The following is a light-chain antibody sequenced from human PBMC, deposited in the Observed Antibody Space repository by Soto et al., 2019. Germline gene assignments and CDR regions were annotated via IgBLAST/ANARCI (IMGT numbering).Light chain of an antibody. J-gene: IGLJ3*02. CDR2: EVS. CDR3: CSHAGSLICV. CDR1: SSDVGKYDL. Sequence: QSALTQTASVSGSPGQSITISCTGTSSDVGKYDLVSWYQQHPGKAPKLIIFEVSKRPSGVSNRFSASKSGNTASLTISGLQAEDEGDYYCCSHAGSLICVFGGGTKLTVL. V-gene: IGLV2-23*02.